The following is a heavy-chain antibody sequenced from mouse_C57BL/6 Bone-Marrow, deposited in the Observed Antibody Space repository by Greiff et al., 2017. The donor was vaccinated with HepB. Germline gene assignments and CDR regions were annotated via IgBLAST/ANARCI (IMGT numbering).Heavy chain of an antibody. J-gene: IGHJ3*01. CDR1: GFNIKDYY. Sequence: VQLQQSGAELVKPGASVKLSCTASGFNIKDYYMHWVKQRTEQGLEWIGRIDPEDGETKNAPKFQGKATITADTSSHTAYLQLSSLTSEDTAVYYCASEKGDYYGSRPWFAYWGQGTLVTVSA. D-gene: IGHD1-1*01. CDR2: IDPEDGET. CDR3: ASEKGDYYGSRPWFAY. V-gene: IGHV14-2*01.